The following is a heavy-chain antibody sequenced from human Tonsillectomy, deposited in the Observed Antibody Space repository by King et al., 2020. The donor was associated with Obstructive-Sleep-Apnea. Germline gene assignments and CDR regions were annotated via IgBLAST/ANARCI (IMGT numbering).Heavy chain of an antibody. D-gene: IGHD3-22*01. V-gene: IGHV1-2*04. CDR3: ARGGGSYYYDSSGSLDI. CDR2: INPNSGGT. CDR1: GYTFTGYY. J-gene: IGHJ3*02. Sequence: QLVQSGAEVKKPGASVKVSCKASGYTFTGYYMHWVRQAPGQGLEWMGWINPNSGGTNYAQKFQGWVTMTRDTSISTAYMELSRLRPDDTAVYYCARGGGSYYYDSSGSLDIWGQGTMVTVSS.